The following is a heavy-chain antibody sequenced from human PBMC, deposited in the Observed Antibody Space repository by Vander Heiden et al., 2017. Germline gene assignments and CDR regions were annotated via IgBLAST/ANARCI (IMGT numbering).Heavy chain of an antibody. CDR2: NYSGDTT. CDR1: GFSVSSTY. J-gene: IGHJ4*02. CDR3: ARLTDSSGWHVAFDY. Sequence: EVQLAESGGGLIHPGGSLRLPCAVSGFSVSSTYMSWVRQAPGKGLEWVSINYSGDTTHYADSVKGRFTMSRDNSENTLYLQMNNLRDEDTAVYYCARLTDSSGWHVAFDYWGQGSLVTVSS. V-gene: IGHV3-53*01. D-gene: IGHD6-19*01.